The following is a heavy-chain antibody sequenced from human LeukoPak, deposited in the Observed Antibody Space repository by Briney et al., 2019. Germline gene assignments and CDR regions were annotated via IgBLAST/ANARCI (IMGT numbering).Heavy chain of an antibody. D-gene: IGHD1-7*01. Sequence: PGTSLRLSCAASGFTFSNYGMHWVRQAPGKGLEWVTVIWSDGITKYYADSVKCRFTISRDNSKNVLYLQMNSLRAEDTAVYYCARQFYLRRNWNYAFDSWGQGTLVTVSS. CDR3: ARQFYLRRNWNYAFDS. J-gene: IGHJ4*02. CDR1: GFTFSNYG. V-gene: IGHV3-33*01. CDR2: IWSDGITK.